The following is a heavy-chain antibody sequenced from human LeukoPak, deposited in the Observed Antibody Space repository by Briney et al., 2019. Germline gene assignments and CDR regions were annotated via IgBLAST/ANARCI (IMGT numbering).Heavy chain of an antibody. CDR1: GFTFSSYG. V-gene: IGHV3-33*01. D-gene: IGHD2-8*02. J-gene: IGHJ4*02. CDR2: IWYDGSKK. Sequence: GGSLRLSCAASGFTFSSYGTHWFSQAPGMGLEWVAVIWYDGSKKYYADSVKGRFTISRDNSKNTLYLQMDSLRAEDTAVYYCARYNTGSVDYWGQGTLVTVSS. CDR3: ARYNTGSVDY.